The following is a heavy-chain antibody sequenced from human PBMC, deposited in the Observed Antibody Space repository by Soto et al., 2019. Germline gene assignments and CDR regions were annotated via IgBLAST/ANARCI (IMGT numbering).Heavy chain of an antibody. CDR2: ISYSSRTI. J-gene: IGHJ4*02. V-gene: IGHV3-48*02. CDR1: GFSFSTTD. Sequence: EVRLVESGGGLLQPGGSLRLSCAASGFSFSTTDMNWVRQAPGKGLEWVSFISYSSRTIYYADSVKGRFIISRDNVKKSLYLQMNSLRDEDTAVYYCAPGENYFEYWGQGTLVTVSS. CDR3: APGENYFEY. D-gene: IGHD3-10*01.